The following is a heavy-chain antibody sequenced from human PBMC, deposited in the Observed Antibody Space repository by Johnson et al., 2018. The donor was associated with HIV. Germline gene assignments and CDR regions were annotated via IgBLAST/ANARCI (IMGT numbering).Heavy chain of an antibody. CDR2: INWNGGST. J-gene: IGHJ3*02. CDR3: AKGIAAAGTGAFDI. Sequence: VQLVESGGGVVRPGGSLRLSCAASGFIFDDYGMSWVRQAPGKGLEWVSGINWNGGSTGYADSVKGRFTISRDNAKNSLYLQMNSLRAEDTAVYYCAKGIAAAGTGAFDIWGQGTMVTVSS. CDR1: GFIFDDYG. V-gene: IGHV3-20*04. D-gene: IGHD6-13*01.